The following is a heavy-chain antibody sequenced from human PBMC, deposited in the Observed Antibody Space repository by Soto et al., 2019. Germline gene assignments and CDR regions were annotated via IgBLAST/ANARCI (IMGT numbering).Heavy chain of an antibody. D-gene: IGHD6-13*01. CDR1: GYTFTSYG. J-gene: IGHJ6*02. CDR3: ARQKGGYSSSWSDYYYGMDV. Sequence: GASVKVSCKASGYTFTSYGISGVRQAPGQGLEWMGWISAYNGNTNYAQKLQCRVTMTTDTSTSTAYMELRSRRSDEKAVYYCARQKGGYSSSWSDYYYGMDVWGQGTTVTVSS. V-gene: IGHV1-18*01. CDR2: ISAYNGNT.